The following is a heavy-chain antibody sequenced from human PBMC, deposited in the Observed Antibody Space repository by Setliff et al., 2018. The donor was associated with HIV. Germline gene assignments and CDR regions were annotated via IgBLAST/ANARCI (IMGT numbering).Heavy chain of an antibody. CDR3: AREHDYSNYRRLDS. CDR1: GGSISSSSYY. CDR2: IYYSGTT. Sequence: SETLSLTCTVSGGSISSSSYYWGWIRQPPGKGLEWIGSIYYSGTTYYNPSLKSRVTISVDRSKNQFSLKLGSVTTAETAVYYCAREHDYSNYRRLDSWGQGILVTVSS. D-gene: IGHD4-4*01. J-gene: IGHJ4*02. V-gene: IGHV4-39*02.